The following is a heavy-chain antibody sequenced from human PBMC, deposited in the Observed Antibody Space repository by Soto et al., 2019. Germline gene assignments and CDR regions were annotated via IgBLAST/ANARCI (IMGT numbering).Heavy chain of an antibody. CDR3: ARIAHCSITTCSVPSRFHIRGYYYYYGLDV. CDR1: GYIFSSYG. V-gene: IGHV1-18*01. D-gene: IGHD2-2*01. CDR2: ISGYDGNT. J-gene: IGHJ6*02. Sequence: QVRLVQSAAEVKKPGASVKVSCKASGYIFSSYGITWVRQAPGHGLEWMGWISGYDGNTHLTQKLQGRVTMTIDTPTTSGFMELRSLRSDVTAVYYCARIAHCSITTCSVPSRFHIRGYYYYYGLDVWGQGTTVAVSS.